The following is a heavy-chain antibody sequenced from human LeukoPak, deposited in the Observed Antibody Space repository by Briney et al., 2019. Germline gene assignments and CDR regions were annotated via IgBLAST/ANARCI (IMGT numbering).Heavy chain of an antibody. J-gene: IGHJ3*01. CDR2: IKHDGSEE. V-gene: IGHV3-7*01. Sequence: PGGSLRLSCVASGLSISGQWMNWVRQAPGQGLEWVANIKHDGSEEYYVDSVKGRFTISRDDGRNSVSLQMNSVRAEDTAVYYCARLEHDYGDPGDAFDVWGQGTMVTVSS. D-gene: IGHD4-17*01. CDR1: GLSISGQW. CDR3: ARLEHDYGDPGDAFDV.